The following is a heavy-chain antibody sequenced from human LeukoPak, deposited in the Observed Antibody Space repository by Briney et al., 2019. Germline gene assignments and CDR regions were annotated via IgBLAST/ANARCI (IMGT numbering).Heavy chain of an antibody. V-gene: IGHV3-23*01. Sequence: GGSLRLSCAASGFTFTYYSMTWVRQAPGKGLEWVSAIYGSGGITYYADSVKGRFTISRDDSKNTLYLQMNSLRAEDTAVYYCAKGRGPAATLPDYWGQGTLVTVSS. J-gene: IGHJ4*02. CDR3: AKGRGPAATLPDY. D-gene: IGHD6-25*01. CDR2: IYGSGGIT. CDR1: GFTFTYYS.